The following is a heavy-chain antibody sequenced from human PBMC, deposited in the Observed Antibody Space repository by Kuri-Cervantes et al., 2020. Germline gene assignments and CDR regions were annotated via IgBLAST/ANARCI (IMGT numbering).Heavy chain of an antibody. D-gene: IGHD3-3*01. Sequence: SGPTLVKPTQTLTLTCTFSGFSLSTSGVGVGWIRQPPGKALEWLALIYWDDDKRYSPSLKSRLTITKDTSKSQVGLTMTNMDPVDTATYYCARIITIFEGMDVWGQGTTVTVSS. CDR2: IYWDDDK. V-gene: IGHV2-5*02. CDR1: GFSLSTSGVG. CDR3: ARIITIFEGMDV. J-gene: IGHJ6*02.